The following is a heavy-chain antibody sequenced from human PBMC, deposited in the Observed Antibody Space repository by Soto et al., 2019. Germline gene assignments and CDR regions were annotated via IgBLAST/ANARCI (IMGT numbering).Heavy chain of an antibody. CDR1: GFTFSSYA. CDR3: AKDWGSDAFDI. D-gene: IGHD7-27*01. V-gene: IGHV3-23*01. Sequence: EVQLLESGGGLVQPGGSLRLSCAASGFTFSSYAMSWVRQAPGKGLEWVSAISGSGGSTYYADSVKGRFTISRDNSKNPLDLPMSSLRAEDTAVYFCAKDWGSDAFDIWGQRTMVTVSS. CDR2: ISGSGGST. J-gene: IGHJ3*02.